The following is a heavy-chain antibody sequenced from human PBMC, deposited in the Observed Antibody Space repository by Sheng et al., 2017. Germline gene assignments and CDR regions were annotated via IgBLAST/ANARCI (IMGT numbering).Heavy chain of an antibody. CDR2: INFVGSYT. CDR1: GFTFSSFS. Sequence: EVQLLESGGGSVQPGGSLRLSCAASGFTFSSFSMTWVRQAPGKGLEWVSGINFVGSYTYYADSVKGRFTISRDNSENTLYLQMNSLRVEDTAIYYCAKGRVVRGVPVSDDFWGQGTLVTVSS. D-gene: IGHD3-10*01. CDR3: AKGRVVRGVPVSDDF. J-gene: IGHJ4*02. V-gene: IGHV3-23*01.